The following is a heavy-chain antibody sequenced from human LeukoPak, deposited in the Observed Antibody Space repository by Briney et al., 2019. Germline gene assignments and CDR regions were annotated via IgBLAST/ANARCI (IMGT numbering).Heavy chain of an antibody. CDR2: IYHSGNT. V-gene: IGHV4-38-2*02. CDR3: ARAGYCSGVSCYSAVPGKY. D-gene: IGHD2-15*01. J-gene: IGHJ4*02. CDR1: GYSITSGYY. Sequence: SETLSLTCTVSGYSITSGYYWAWIRPSPGKGLEWIGSIYHSGNTYYNPSLKSRVIILVDTSKNQFSLQLGSVTPTDTAVYYCARAGYCSGVSCYSAVPGKYWGQGALVTVSS.